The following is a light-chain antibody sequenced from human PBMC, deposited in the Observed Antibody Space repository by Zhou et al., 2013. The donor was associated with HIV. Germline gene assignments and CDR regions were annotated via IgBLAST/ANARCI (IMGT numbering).Light chain of an antibody. V-gene: IGKV3-20*01. CDR2: GAS. CDR1: QSVSASY. Sequence: EIVLTQSPGTLSLSPGQRATLSCRSSQSVSASYLAWYQKRPGHPPKLVVYGASKRAANIPDRFGGSGSGTDFVLTITRLEPEDFAIYYCQQYGDSPVTFGQGTRLE. J-gene: IGKJ5*01. CDR3: QQYGDSPVT.